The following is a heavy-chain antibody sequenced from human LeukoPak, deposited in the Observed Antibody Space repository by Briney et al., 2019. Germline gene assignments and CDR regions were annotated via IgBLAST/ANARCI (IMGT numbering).Heavy chain of an antibody. V-gene: IGHV3-30*18. D-gene: IGHD3-22*01. Sequence: PGGSLRLSCAASGFTFSSYGMHWVRQAPGKGLERVAVISYDGSNKYYADSVKGRFTISRDTSKNTLYLQMNSLRPEDTAVYYCAKNSDFDSSGLSPWGQGTMVTVSS. CDR3: AKNSDFDSSGLSP. CDR2: ISYDGSNK. J-gene: IGHJ5*02. CDR1: GFTFSSYG.